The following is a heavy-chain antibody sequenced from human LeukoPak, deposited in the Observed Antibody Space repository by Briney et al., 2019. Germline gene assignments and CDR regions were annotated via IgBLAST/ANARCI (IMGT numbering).Heavy chain of an antibody. CDR2: IYYSGST. J-gene: IGHJ3*02. Sequence: SSETLSLTCTVSGGSISSYYWSWIRQPPGKGLEWIGYIYYSGSTNYNPSLKSRVTISVDTSKNQFSLKLSSVTAADTAVYYCARDGAAAGTAAFDIWGQGTMVTVSS. V-gene: IGHV4-59*01. D-gene: IGHD6-13*01. CDR1: GGSISSYY. CDR3: ARDGAAAGTAAFDI.